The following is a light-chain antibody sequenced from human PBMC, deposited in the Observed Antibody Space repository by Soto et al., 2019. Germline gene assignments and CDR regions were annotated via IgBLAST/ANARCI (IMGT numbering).Light chain of an antibody. CDR3: SSYTDSSNYV. Sequence: QSVLTQPASVSGSPGQSITVSCTGTSSDVGGHNYVSWFQQHPGQAPKLLIYQVTNRPSGVSNRFSGSRSGNTASLTISGLQAEDEADYYCSSYTDSSNYVFGTGTKVTVL. V-gene: IGLV2-14*01. CDR2: QVT. J-gene: IGLJ1*01. CDR1: SSDVGGHNY.